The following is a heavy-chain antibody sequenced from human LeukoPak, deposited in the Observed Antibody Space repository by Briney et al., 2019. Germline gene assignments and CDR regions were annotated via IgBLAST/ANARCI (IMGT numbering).Heavy chain of an antibody. V-gene: IGHV5-51*01. D-gene: IGHD1-26*01. CDR2: IYPGDSDT. CDR3: ASNTGSYFLY. Sequence: KNGESLKISCKGSGYSFTTYWIGWVRQMPGRGLEWMGIIYPGDSDTRYSPSFQGRVTISADKSISTTYLQWSSLKASDTAMYYCASNTGSYFLYWGQGTLVTVSS. CDR1: GYSFTTYW. J-gene: IGHJ4*02.